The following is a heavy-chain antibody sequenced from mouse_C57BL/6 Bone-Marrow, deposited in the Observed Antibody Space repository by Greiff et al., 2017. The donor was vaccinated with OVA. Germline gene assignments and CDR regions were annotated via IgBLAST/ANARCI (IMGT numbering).Heavy chain of an antibody. CDR1: GYTFTDHT. J-gene: IGHJ4*01. CDR2: IYPRDGST. Sequence: VQLVESDAELVKPGASVKISCKVSGYTFTDHTIHWMKQRPEQGLEWIGYIYPRDGSTKYNEKFKGKATLTADKSSSTAYMQLNSLTSEDSAVYFCARPYYYGSSYLYYYAMDYWGQGTSVTVSS. V-gene: IGHV1-78*01. CDR3: ARPYYYGSSYLYYYAMDY. D-gene: IGHD1-1*01.